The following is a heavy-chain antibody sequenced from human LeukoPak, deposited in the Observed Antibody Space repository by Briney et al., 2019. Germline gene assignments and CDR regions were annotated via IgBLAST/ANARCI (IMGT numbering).Heavy chain of an antibody. CDR1: GFTFSSYS. CDR3: ASTLVTMVRGEDY. Sequence: GGSLRLSCAASGFTFSSYSMNWVRQPPGKGLEWVSSISSSSSYIYYADSVKGRFTISRDNAKNPLYLQMNSLRAEDTAVYYCASTLVTMVRGEDYWGQGTLVTVSS. D-gene: IGHD3-10*01. CDR2: ISSSSSYI. J-gene: IGHJ4*02. V-gene: IGHV3-21*01.